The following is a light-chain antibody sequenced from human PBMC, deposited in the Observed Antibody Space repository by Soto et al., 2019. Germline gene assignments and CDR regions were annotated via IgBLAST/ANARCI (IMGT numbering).Light chain of an antibody. V-gene: IGKV1-5*03. CDR3: QHYNSYSEA. CDR1: QTISSW. J-gene: IGKJ1*01. CDR2: KAS. Sequence: DIQMSQTPSTLYGSVRDRVTITCRASQTISSWLAWYQPTPGKAPKLLIYKASTLKSGAPSRFSGSGSGTEFPLTISRLQPDDFATYYCQHYNSYSEAFGQGTKVDIK.